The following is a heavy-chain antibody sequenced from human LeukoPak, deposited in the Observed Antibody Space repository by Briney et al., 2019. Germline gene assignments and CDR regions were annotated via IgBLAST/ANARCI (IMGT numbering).Heavy chain of an antibody. Sequence: PGGSLTLSCAASGFTFSSYGMHWVRQAPGKGLEWVAVIWYDGSNKYYADSVEGRFTISRDNSKNTLYLQMNSLRAEDTAVYYCAKVMTTVTDDAFVIWGQETMVTVSS. CDR1: GFTFSSYG. CDR2: IWYDGSNK. D-gene: IGHD4-17*01. CDR3: AKVMTTVTDDAFVI. J-gene: IGHJ3*02. V-gene: IGHV3-33*06.